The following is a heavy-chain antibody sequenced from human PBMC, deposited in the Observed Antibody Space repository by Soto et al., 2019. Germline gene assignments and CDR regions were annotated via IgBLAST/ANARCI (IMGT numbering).Heavy chain of an antibody. J-gene: IGHJ6*02. D-gene: IGHD3-3*01. CDR3: AKDHRDIFGVVINPYYYYYGMDV. Sequence: QVQLVESGGGVVQPGRSLRLSSAASGFTFSSYGMHWVRKAPGKGLEWVAVISYDGSNKYYADSVKGRFTISRDNSKNTLYLQMNSLRAEDTAVYYCAKDHRDIFGVVINPYYYYYGMDVWGQGTTVTVSS. CDR1: GFTFSSYG. CDR2: ISYDGSNK. V-gene: IGHV3-30*18.